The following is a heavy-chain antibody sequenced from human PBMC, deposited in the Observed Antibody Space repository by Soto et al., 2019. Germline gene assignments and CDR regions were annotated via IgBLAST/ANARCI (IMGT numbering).Heavy chain of an antibody. CDR3: ARGGRWLPSSGLNWYFDL. D-gene: IGHD5-12*01. CDR2: IIPIFGTA. CDR1: GGTFSSYA. J-gene: IGHJ2*01. Sequence: QVQLVQSGAEVKKPGSSVKVSCKASGGTFSSYAISWVRQAPGQGLEWMGGIIPIFGTANYAQKFQGRVTITADESTSTDYMELSSLRSEDTALYYWARGGRWLPSSGLNWYFDLWGRGTLVTVSS. V-gene: IGHV1-69*12.